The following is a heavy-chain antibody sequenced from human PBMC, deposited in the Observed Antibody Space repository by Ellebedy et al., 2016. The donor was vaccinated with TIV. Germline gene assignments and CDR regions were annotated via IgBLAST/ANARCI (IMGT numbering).Heavy chain of an antibody. V-gene: IGHV3-23*01. CDR3: ARYGVIWFGERNYYGMDV. D-gene: IGHD3-10*01. J-gene: IGHJ6*02. Sequence: GGSLRLXCVASGFSRTYALSWVRQAPGKGLEWVSAISDSGGATSYADSVEDRFTISRDNSKNTMYLQMDSLRVEDTGIYYCARYGVIWFGERNYYGMDVWGQGTTVTVSS. CDR1: GFSRTYA. CDR2: ISDSGGAT.